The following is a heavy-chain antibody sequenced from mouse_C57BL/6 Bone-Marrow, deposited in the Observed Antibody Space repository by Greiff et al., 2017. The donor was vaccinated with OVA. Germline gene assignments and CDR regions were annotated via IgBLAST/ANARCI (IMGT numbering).Heavy chain of an antibody. V-gene: IGHV5-12*01. CDR1: GFTFSDYY. D-gene: IGHD1-1*01. Sequence: EVKLMESGGGLVQPGGSLKLSCAASGFTFSDYYMYWVRQTPEKRLEWVAYISNGGGSTYYPDTVKGRFTISRDNAKNTLYLQMSRLKSENTAMYYCARQGLLLRSFYFDYWGQGTTLTVSS. CDR2: ISNGGGST. CDR3: ARQGLLLRSFYFDY. J-gene: IGHJ2*01.